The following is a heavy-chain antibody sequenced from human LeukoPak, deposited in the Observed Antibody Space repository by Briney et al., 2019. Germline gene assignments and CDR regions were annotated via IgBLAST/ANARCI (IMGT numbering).Heavy chain of an antibody. V-gene: IGHV4-59*01. J-gene: IGHJ4*02. CDR1: GGSISSYY. CDR2: IYYSGST. Sequence: SETLSLTCTVSGGSISSYYWSWIRQPPGKGLEWIGYIYYSGSTNYNPSLKSRVTISVDTSKNQFSLKLSSVTAADTAVYYCARAPGKKYYFDYWGQGTLVTVSS. CDR3: ARAPGKKYYFDY. D-gene: IGHD4-23*01.